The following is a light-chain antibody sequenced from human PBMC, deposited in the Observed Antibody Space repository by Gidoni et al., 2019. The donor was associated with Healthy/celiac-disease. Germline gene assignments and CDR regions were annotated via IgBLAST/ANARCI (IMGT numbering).Light chain of an antibody. V-gene: IGKV1-9*01. Sequence: IHLPQSPSSLSASVGDRVTITCRASQGISSYLAWYQQKPGKAPKLLIYAASTLQSGVPSRFSGSGSGTDFTLTISSLQPEDFATYYCQQLNSYLYTFXXXTKLEIK. CDR1: QGISSY. CDR3: QQLNSYLYT. J-gene: IGKJ2*01. CDR2: AAS.